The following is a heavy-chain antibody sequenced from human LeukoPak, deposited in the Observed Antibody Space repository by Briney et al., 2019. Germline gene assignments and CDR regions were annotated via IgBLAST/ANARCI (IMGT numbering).Heavy chain of an antibody. CDR3: VKHARVGTSTAFEV. V-gene: IGHV3-23*01. CDR2: VTGSATTT. Sequence: PGGSLRLSCTASGFTFDHFGMSWVRQAPGKGLEWVLAVTGSATTTSYADSVKGRFTVSRDNSQSLLSLQMDSLGAEDTAIYYCVKHARVGTSTAFEVWGQGTLVTVSS. CDR1: GFTFDHFG. J-gene: IGHJ3*01. D-gene: IGHD1-26*01.